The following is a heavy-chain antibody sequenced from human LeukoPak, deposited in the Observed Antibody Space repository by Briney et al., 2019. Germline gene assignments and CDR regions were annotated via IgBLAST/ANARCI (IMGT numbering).Heavy chain of an antibody. D-gene: IGHD1-26*01. CDR3: ASLRERSYYARGFDY. CDR1: GFTFSSYG. CDR2: IYYSGST. V-gene: IGHV4-39*01. J-gene: IGHJ4*02. Sequence: GSLRLSCAASGFTFSSYGMHWVRQPPGKGLEWIGSIYYSGSTYYKSSLKSRVTVSVGTSKNQFSLKLSSVTAADTAVYYCASLRERSYYARGFDYWGQGTLVTVSS.